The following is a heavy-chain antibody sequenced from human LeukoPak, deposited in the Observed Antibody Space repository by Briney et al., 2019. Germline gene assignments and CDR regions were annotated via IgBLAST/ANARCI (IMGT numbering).Heavy chain of an antibody. J-gene: IGHJ4*02. V-gene: IGHV4-4*07. CDR3: ARGIAAAGIYYFDY. Sequence: PSETLSLTCTVSGGSISSYYWSWIRQPAGKGLEWIGRIYTSGSTNYNPSLKSRVTISVDTSKNQFSLKLSSVTAADTAVYYCARGIAAAGIYYFDYWGQGTLVTVSS. CDR1: GGSISSYY. D-gene: IGHD6-13*01. CDR2: IYTSGST.